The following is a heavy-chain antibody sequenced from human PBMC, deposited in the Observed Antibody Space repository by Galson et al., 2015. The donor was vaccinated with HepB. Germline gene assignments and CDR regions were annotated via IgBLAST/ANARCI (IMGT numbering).Heavy chain of an antibody. V-gene: IGHV3-48*03. J-gene: IGHJ4*02. Sequence: SLRLSCAASGFTFSDYEMNWVRQAPGKGLEWVSYISGSGSGSAKYYADSVKGRFTISRDNAKNSLYLQMNSLRVEDTAIYYCATSSVTNPHWGQGTLVTVSS. CDR3: ATSSVTNPH. CDR2: ISGSGSGSAK. CDR1: GFTFSDYE. D-gene: IGHD4-17*01.